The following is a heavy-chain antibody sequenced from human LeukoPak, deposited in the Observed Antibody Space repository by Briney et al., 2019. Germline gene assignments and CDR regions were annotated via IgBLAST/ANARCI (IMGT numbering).Heavy chain of an antibody. V-gene: IGHV4-39*07. D-gene: IGHD3-10*01. Sequence: NPSETLSPTCTVSGGSISSSSYYWGWIRQPPGKGLEWIGSIYYSGSTYYNPSLKSRVTISVDTSKNQFSLKLSSVTAADTAVYYCARDTDYYGSGSYPWGQGTLVTVSS. CDR2: IYYSGST. J-gene: IGHJ5*02. CDR3: ARDTDYYGSGSYP. CDR1: GGSISSSSYY.